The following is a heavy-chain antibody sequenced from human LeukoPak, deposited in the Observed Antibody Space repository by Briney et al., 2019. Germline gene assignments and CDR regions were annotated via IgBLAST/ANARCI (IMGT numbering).Heavy chain of an antibody. CDR2: ISSSSSYI. J-gene: IGHJ3*02. CDR3: ARDGSRTYYDFWHRSDAFDI. V-gene: IGHV3-21*01. Sequence: PGGSLRLSCAASGFTFSSYSMNWVRQAPGKGLEWVSSISSSSSYIYYADSAKGRFTISRDNAKNSLYLQMNSLRAEDTAVYYSARDGSRTYYDFWHRSDAFDIWGQGTMVTVSS. CDR1: GFTFSSYS. D-gene: IGHD3-3*01.